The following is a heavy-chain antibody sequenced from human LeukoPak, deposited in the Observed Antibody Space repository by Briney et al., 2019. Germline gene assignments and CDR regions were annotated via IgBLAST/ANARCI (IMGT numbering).Heavy chain of an antibody. J-gene: IGHJ6*02. CDR2: ISYDGNNK. CDR1: GFTFSSYA. V-gene: IGHV3-30-3*01. CDR3: ARDRVPLWNYGMDV. Sequence: GRSLRLSCAASGFTFSSYAMHWVRQAPGKGLEWVAVISYDGNNKYYADSVKGRFTISRDNSKNTLYLQMNSLRAEDTAVYYCARDRVPLWNYGMDVWGQGTTVTVSS. D-gene: IGHD5-18*01.